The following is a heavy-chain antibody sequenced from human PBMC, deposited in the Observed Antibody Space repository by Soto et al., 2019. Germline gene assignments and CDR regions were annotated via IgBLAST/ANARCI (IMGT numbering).Heavy chain of an antibody. V-gene: IGHV4-4*02. J-gene: IGHJ6*02. Sequence: QVQLQESGPGLVQPSGILSLTCAVSGDSITGDNWWSWVRQPPGKGLEWIGEIHHSGATNYNPSLKSRVTISVDASKNQFSLKLNSVTAADTAMFYCATQGFYRMGVWGRGTTVTVSS. CDR2: IHHSGAT. CDR3: ATQGFYRMGV. CDR1: GDSITGDNW.